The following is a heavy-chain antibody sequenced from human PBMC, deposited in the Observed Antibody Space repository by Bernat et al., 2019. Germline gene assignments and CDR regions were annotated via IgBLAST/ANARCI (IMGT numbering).Heavy chain of an antibody. CDR3: ARLAKPPIDEPAAGKAGALYYYYGMDV. CDR1: GYSFTSYW. CDR2: IDPSDSYT. Sequence: EVQLVQSGAEVKKPGESLRISCKGSGYSFTSYWISWVRQMPGKGLEWMGRIDPSDSYTNYSPSFQGHVTISADKSISTAYLQWSSLKASDTAMYYCARLAKPPIDEPAAGKAGALYYYYGMDVWGQGTTVTVSS. D-gene: IGHD6-13*01. V-gene: IGHV5-10-1*03. J-gene: IGHJ6*02.